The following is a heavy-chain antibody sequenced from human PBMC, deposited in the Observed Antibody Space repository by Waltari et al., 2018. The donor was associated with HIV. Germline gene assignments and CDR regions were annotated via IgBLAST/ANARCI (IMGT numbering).Heavy chain of an antibody. J-gene: IGHJ4*02. CDR3: ARHVGGYDSSGYFPYYFDY. CDR2: IYYSGST. D-gene: IGHD3-22*01. V-gene: IGHV4-39*01. CDR1: DVSIHRSSSY. Sequence: QLQLQESGPGLVKPSEPLSLTCTVSDVSIHRSSSYWVWIRQPTGKGLEWIGIIYYSGSTYDNPSLKSRVTISVDTSKNRFSLKLSSVTAADTAVYYCARHVGGYDSSGYFPYYFDYWGQGALVTVSS.